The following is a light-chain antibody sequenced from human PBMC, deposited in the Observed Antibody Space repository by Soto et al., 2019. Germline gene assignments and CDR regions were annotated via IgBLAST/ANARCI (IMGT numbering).Light chain of an antibody. V-gene: IGLV2-8*01. J-gene: IGLJ2*01. CDR1: SSDVGGYNY. CDR3: SSYAGSNNVV. Sequence: QPVLTQPPSASGSPGQSVTISCTGTSSDVGGYNYVSWYQQHPGKAPKLMIYDVSERPSGVPDRFSGSKSGNTASLTVSGLQAEDEADYYCSSYAGSNNVVFGGGTQLTVL. CDR2: DVS.